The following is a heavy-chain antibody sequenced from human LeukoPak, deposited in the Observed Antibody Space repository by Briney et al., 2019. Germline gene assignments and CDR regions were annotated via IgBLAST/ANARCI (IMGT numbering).Heavy chain of an antibody. CDR2: IYYSGST. CDR1: GGSISSYY. V-gene: IGHV4-59*08. J-gene: IGHJ4*02. CDR3: ARRYSYGYCFDY. D-gene: IGHD5-18*01. Sequence: SETLSLTCTVSGGSISSYYWSWIRQPPGKGLEWIGYIYYSGSTNYNPSLKSRVTISVDTSKNQFSLKLSSVTAADTAVYYCARRYSYGYCFDYWGQGTLVTVSS.